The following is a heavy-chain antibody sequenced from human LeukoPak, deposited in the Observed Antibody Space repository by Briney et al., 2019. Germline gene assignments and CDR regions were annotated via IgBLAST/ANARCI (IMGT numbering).Heavy chain of an antibody. J-gene: IGHJ4*02. CDR2: ISSSSSTI. Sequence: PGGSLRLSCAASGFTFSSYSMNWVRQAPGKGLEWVSYISSSSSTIYYADSVKGRFTISRDNAKNSLYLQMNSLGAEDTAVYYCAREGYDILTGYTPLGYWGQGTLVTVSS. D-gene: IGHD3-9*01. V-gene: IGHV3-48*01. CDR3: AREGYDILTGYTPLGY. CDR1: GFTFSSYS.